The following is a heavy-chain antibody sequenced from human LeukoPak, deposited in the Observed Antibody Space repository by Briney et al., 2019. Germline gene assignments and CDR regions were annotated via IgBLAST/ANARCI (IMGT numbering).Heavy chain of an antibody. CDR3: ARVRGIYDSSGYFDY. CDR1: GYTFSTYG. Sequence: GASVKVSCKASGYTFSTYGISWVRQAPGQGLEWMGWISAYNGNANYAQKLQGRVTMTTDTSTSTAYMELRSLRSDDTAVYYCARVRGIYDSSGYFDYWGQGTLVTVSS. J-gene: IGHJ4*02. V-gene: IGHV1-18*01. CDR2: ISAYNGNA. D-gene: IGHD3-22*01.